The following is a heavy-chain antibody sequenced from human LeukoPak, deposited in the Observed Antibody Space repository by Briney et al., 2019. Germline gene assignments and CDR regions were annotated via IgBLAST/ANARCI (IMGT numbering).Heavy chain of an antibody. V-gene: IGHV3-74*01. CDR2: INSDGSTT. CDR1: GFTFSSYW. J-gene: IGHJ3*02. Sequence: PGRSLRPSCAASGFTFSSYWMHWVRQAPGKGLVWVSRINSDGSTTSYADSVKGRFTISRDNAKNTLYLQMNSLRAEDTAVYYCSRDTADDAFDIWGQGTMVTVSS. CDR3: SRDTADDAFDI.